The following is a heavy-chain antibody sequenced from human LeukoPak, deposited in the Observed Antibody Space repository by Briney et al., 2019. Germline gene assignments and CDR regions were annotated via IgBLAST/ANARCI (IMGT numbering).Heavy chain of an antibody. J-gene: IGHJ2*01. D-gene: IGHD4-17*01. V-gene: IGHV3-30*02. Sequence: GGSLRLSCAASGFTFSSYGMHWVRQAPGKGLEWVAFIRYDGSNKYYADSVKGRFTISRDNSKNTLYLQMNSLRAEDTAVYYCAKGPPYGALGYFDLWGRGTLVTVSS. CDR3: AKGPPYGALGYFDL. CDR1: GFTFSSYG. CDR2: IRYDGSNK.